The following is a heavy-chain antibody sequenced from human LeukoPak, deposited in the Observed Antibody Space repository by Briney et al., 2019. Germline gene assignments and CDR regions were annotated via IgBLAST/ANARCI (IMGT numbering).Heavy chain of an antibody. Sequence: SETLSLTCTVSGGSISSGGYYWSWIRQHPGKGLEWIGYIYYSGSTYYNPSLKSRVTISVDTSKNQFSLKLSSVTAADTAVYYCARHPIHCYDSSGYFDYWGQGTLVTVSS. V-gene: IGHV4-31*03. CDR1: GGSISSGGYY. CDR2: IYYSGST. D-gene: IGHD3-22*01. J-gene: IGHJ4*02. CDR3: ARHPIHCYDSSGYFDY.